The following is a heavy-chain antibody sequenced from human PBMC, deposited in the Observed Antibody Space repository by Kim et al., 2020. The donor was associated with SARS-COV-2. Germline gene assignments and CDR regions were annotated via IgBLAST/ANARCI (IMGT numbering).Heavy chain of an antibody. Sequence: GGSLRLSCAASGFPFSSYGMHWVRQAPGKGLEWVAVISYDGSNKYYADSVKGRFTISRDNSKNTLYLQMNSLRAEDTAVYYCAKCHNPYGDYGDYWGQGTLVTVSS. V-gene: IGHV3-30*18. CDR1: GFPFSSYG. CDR3: AKCHNPYGDYGDY. J-gene: IGHJ4*02. D-gene: IGHD4-17*01. CDR2: ISYDGSNK.